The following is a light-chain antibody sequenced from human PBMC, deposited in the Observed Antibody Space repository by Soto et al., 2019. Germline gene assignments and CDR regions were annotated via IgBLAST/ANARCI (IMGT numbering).Light chain of an antibody. CDR2: RAS. Sequence: IELTQSPATLSVSVGERVTITCRASQSISNKLAWYQQKPGKPPRLLIYRASSIDTGVPSRFSGSGSGTDFTLTITSLQPEDLATYYCQQYDIYPTTFGQGTKVDIK. CDR3: QQYDIYPTT. J-gene: IGKJ1*01. V-gene: IGKV1-5*03. CDR1: QSISNK.